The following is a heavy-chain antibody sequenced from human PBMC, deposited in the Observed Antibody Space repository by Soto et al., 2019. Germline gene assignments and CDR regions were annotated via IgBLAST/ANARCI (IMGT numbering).Heavy chain of an antibody. CDR2: IYYSGSI. D-gene: IGHD1-1*01. J-gene: IGHJ6*02. CDR1: GGSISSSSYY. Sequence: SETLSLTCTVSGGSISSSSYYWGWIRQPPGKGLEWIGSIYYSGSIYYNPSLKSRVTISVDTSKNQFSLKLSSVTAADTAVYYCAREGTVYYYYGMDVWGQGTTVTVSS. CDR3: AREGTVYYYYGMDV. V-gene: IGHV4-39*02.